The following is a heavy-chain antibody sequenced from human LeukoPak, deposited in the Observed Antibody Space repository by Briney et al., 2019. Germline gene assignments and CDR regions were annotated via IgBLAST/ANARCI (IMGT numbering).Heavy chain of an antibody. J-gene: IGHJ4*02. CDR1: GGSISTYY. V-gene: IGHV4-59*01. Sequence: SETLSLSCTVSGGSISTYYWSWIRQPPGKGLEWIGYIHYSGSTNYNPSLKSRVTISVDTSKNQFSLKLSSVTAADTAVYYCARDYSTYYFDYWGQGSLATVSS. D-gene: IGHD4-11*01. CDR2: IHYSGST. CDR3: ARDYSTYYFDY.